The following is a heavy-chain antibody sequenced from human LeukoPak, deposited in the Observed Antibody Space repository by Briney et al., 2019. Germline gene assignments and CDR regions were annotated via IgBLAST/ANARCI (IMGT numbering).Heavy chain of an antibody. Sequence: PGGSLRLSCAASGCTFSGSAMHWVRQASGKGLEWVGRIRSKANSYATAYAASVKGRFTISRDDSKNTAYLQMNSLKTEDTAVYYCTSFKFFGGFDYWGQGTLVTVSS. CDR1: GCTFSGSA. J-gene: IGHJ4*02. D-gene: IGHD2-15*01. CDR3: TSFKFFGGFDY. V-gene: IGHV3-73*01. CDR2: IRSKANSYAT.